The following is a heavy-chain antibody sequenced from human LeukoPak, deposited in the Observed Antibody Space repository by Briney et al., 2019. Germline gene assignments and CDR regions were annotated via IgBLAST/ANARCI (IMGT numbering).Heavy chain of an antibody. CDR3: AKDIADGMDV. CDR1: GFTFDDYA. Sequence: QTGGSLRLSCAASGFTFDDYAMHWVRQAPGKGLEWVSGISWHSGSIGYADSVKGRFTIPRDNAKNSLYLQMNSLRAEDTALYYCAKDIADGMDVWGQGTTVTVSS. J-gene: IGHJ6*02. CDR2: ISWHSGSI. V-gene: IGHV3-9*01.